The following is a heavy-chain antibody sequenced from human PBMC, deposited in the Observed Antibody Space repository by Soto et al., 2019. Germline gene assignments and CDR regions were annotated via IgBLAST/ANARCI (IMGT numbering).Heavy chain of an antibody. D-gene: IGHD1-26*01. CDR1: GGSVSSGSYY. Sequence: PSETLSLTCTVSGGSVSSGSYYWSWIRQPPGKGLEWIGYIYYSGSTNYNPSLKSRVTISVDTSKNQFSLKLSSVTAADTAVYYCARVGATLGRSDEYYFDYWGQGTLVTVSS. CDR3: ARVGATLGRSDEYYFDY. CDR2: IYYSGST. V-gene: IGHV4-61*01. J-gene: IGHJ4*02.